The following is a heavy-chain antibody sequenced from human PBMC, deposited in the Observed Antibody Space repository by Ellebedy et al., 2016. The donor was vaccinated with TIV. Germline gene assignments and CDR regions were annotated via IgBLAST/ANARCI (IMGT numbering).Heavy chain of an antibody. D-gene: IGHD3-9*01. V-gene: IGHV1-2*02. Sequence: AASVKVSCKTSGYTFTGSYVHWVRQAPGQGLDWMGWIPPNNGGPNYAQKFRGRVTITRDPSINTAYMELSTLTSDDTAVYYCAISPNQYFFDYWGQGTLVTVSS. CDR1: GYTFTGSY. J-gene: IGHJ4*02. CDR3: AISPNQYFFDY. CDR2: IPPNNGGP.